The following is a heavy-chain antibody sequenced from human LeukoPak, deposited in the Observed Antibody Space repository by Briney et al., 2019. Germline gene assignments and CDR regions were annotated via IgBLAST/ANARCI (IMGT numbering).Heavy chain of an antibody. D-gene: IGHD5-18*01. J-gene: IGHJ4*02. CDR2: IYHSGST. CDR3: ARVVNYGYSD. Sequence: SETLSLTCAVSGGSISSGGYSWSRIRQPPGKGLEWIGYIYHSGSTYYNPSLKSRVTISVDTSKNQFSLKLSSVTAADTAVYYCARVVNYGYSDWGQGTLITVSS. V-gene: IGHV4-30-2*01. CDR1: GGSISSGGYS.